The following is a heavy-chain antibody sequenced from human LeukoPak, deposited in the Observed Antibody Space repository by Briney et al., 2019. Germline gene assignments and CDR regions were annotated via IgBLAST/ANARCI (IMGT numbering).Heavy chain of an antibody. Sequence: ASVKVSCKASGGDFSNYAFSWVRQAPGQGLEWMGGVIPIFHTSYYSQKFQGRVTITADESTSTVYMDLSSLRPEDTALYYCAKMSGSYFVRIDYWGQGTLVTVSS. CDR2: VIPIFHTS. V-gene: IGHV1-69*13. CDR3: AKMSGSYFVRIDY. CDR1: GGDFSNYA. D-gene: IGHD3-10*01. J-gene: IGHJ4*02.